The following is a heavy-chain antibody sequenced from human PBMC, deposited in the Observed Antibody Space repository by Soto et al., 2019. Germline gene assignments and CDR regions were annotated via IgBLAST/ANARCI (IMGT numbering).Heavy chain of an antibody. CDR2: ILNDGSNR. Sequence: QVQLVESGGGVVQPRRSLTLSCAASEFTFSNYGMHWVRQAPGKGLEWVAVILNDGSNRYHADSVKDRFTISRDNSKNTVYLQMNSLRAEDTAVYYCARDDEYSGNGMDVWGQGTTVTVS. J-gene: IGHJ6*02. CDR3: ARDDEYSGNGMDV. V-gene: IGHV3-33*01. D-gene: IGHD3-10*01. CDR1: EFTFSNYG.